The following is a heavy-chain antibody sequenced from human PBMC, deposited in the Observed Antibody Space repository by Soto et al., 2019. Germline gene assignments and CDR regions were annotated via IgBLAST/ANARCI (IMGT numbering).Heavy chain of an antibody. CDR3: ARESHYDFWSGYLNYYYYGMDV. J-gene: IGHJ6*02. CDR2: TRNKANSYTT. V-gene: IGHV3-72*01. CDR1: GFTFSYHY. D-gene: IGHD3-3*01. Sequence: GGSLRLSCAASGFTFSYHYMDWVRQAPGKGLEWVGRTRNKANSYTTEYAASVKGRFTISRDDSKNSLYLQMNSLKTEDTAVYYCARESHYDFWSGYLNYYYYGMDVWGQGTTVTVSS.